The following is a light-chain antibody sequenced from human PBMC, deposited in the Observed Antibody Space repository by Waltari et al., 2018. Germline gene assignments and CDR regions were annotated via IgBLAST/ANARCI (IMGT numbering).Light chain of an antibody. CDR3: QQYNNWPPDYT. CDR1: QSVSSN. CDR2: GAS. J-gene: IGKJ2*01. Sequence: EIVMTQSPATLSVSPGERATLSCRASQSVSSNLAGYQQKPGQAPRLLIYGASTRATGIPARFSGSGSGTEFTLTISSLQSEDFAVYYCQQYNNWPPDYTFGQGTKLEIK. V-gene: IGKV3-15*01.